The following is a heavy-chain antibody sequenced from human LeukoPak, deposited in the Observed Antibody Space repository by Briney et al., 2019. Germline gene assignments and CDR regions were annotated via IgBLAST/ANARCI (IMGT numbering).Heavy chain of an antibody. CDR1: GGSISSGDYY. D-gene: IGHD6-19*01. V-gene: IGHV4-30-4*01. Sequence: SETPSLTCTVSGGSISSGDYYWSWIRQPPGKGLEWIGYIYYSGSTYYNPSLKSRVTISVDTSKNQFSLKLSSVTAADTAVYYCARDTFRSGWNLYYYYGMDVWGQGTTVTVSS. CDR3: ARDTFRSGWNLYYYYGMDV. J-gene: IGHJ6*02. CDR2: IYYSGST.